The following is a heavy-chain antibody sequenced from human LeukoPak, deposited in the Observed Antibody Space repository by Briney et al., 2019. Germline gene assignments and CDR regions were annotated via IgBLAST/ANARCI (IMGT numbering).Heavy chain of an antibody. D-gene: IGHD4-17*01. CDR1: GCSVNDKR. Sequence: GGSLRLSCEVSGCSVNDKRMIWVRQAPGKGLEWVSVIYDGHTTHYADSVKGRFTISRDNSKNTLYLQMNSLRAEDTAVYYCARGGAVTRWASAPDYWGQGTLVTVSS. CDR2: IYDGHTT. V-gene: IGHV3-53*01. CDR3: ARGGAVTRWASAPDY. J-gene: IGHJ4*02.